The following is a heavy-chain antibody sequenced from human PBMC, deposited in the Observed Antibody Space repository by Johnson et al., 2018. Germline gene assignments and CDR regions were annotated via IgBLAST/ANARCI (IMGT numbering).Heavy chain of an antibody. CDR3: ARNVDY. CDR2: IYYTGST. V-gene: IGHV4-39*01. Sequence: QVQLQESGPGLVKPSVTLSLTCNVSGDSMSSNSYYWGWIRQPPGKGLEWIGSIYYTGSTYYNPSLKRRVTISLDTSKKQFSLNLNSVTAADTAVYYCARNVDYWGQGTQVTVSS. D-gene: IGHD1-1*01. J-gene: IGHJ4*02. CDR1: GDSMSSNSYY.